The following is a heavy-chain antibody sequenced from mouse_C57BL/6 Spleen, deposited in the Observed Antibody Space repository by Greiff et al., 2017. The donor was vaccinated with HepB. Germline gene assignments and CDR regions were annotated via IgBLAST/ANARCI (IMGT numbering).Heavy chain of an antibody. CDR1: GYTFTDYN. Sequence: EVKLQQSGPELVKPGASVKIPCKASGYTFTDYNMDWVKQSHGKSLEWIGDINPNNGGTIYNQKFKGKATLTVDKSSSTAYMELRSLTSEDTAVYYCARRGYDYEWFAYWGQGTLVTVSA. J-gene: IGHJ3*01. CDR3: ARRGYDYEWFAY. CDR2: INPNNGGT. D-gene: IGHD2-4*01. V-gene: IGHV1-18*01.